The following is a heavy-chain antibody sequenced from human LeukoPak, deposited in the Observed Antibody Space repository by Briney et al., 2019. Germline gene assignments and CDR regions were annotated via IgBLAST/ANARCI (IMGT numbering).Heavy chain of an antibody. CDR2: INPNTDST. J-gene: IGHJ4*02. Sequence: VSVTVSCTASGYTFINYYLHWVRQAPGQGLVWMGQINPNTDSTNCARMFQGRVTMTADTSTSTVYMELNSLTSDDTAVYYCARDLSGWGNSIYWGQGTPVTVS. V-gene: IGHV1-46*01. CDR3: ARDLSGWGNSIY. D-gene: IGHD2/OR15-2a*01. CDR1: GYTFINYY.